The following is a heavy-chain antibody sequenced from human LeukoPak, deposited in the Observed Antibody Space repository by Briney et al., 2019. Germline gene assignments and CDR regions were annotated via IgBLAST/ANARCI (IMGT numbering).Heavy chain of an antibody. CDR2: INSDGSST. CDR3: AGGQATVKDY. Sequence: GGSLRLSCAASGFTFSSYWMHWVRQAPGRGLVWVSRINSDGSSTSYADSAKGRFTISRDNAKNTLYLQMNSLRAEDTAVYYCAGGQATVKDYWGQGTLVTVSS. V-gene: IGHV3-74*01. J-gene: IGHJ4*02. CDR1: GFTFSSYW. D-gene: IGHD4-17*01.